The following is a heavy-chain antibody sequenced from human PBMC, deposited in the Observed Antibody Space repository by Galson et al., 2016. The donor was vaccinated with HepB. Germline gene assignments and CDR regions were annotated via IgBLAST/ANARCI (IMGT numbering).Heavy chain of an antibody. CDR3: VRLNYDYVWGSFRLREFDY. CDR1: GFTFDDHA. J-gene: IGHJ4*02. V-gene: IGHV3-9*01. Sequence: SLRLSCAASGFTFDDHAMHWVRQPPGKGLEWVSGISWNSGSIGYADSVKGRFTISRDSAKNSLFLQMNSLRAEDTAVYFCVRLNYDYVWGSFRLREFDYWGQGTLVTVSS. D-gene: IGHD3-16*02. CDR2: ISWNSGSI.